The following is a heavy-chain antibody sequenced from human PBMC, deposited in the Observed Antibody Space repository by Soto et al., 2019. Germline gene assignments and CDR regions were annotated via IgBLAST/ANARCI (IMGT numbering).Heavy chain of an antibody. J-gene: IGHJ6*02. CDR1: GFTFSSYG. Sequence: QVQLVESGGGVVQPGRSLRLSCAASGFTFSSYGMHWVRQAPGKGLEWVAVISYDGSNKYYADSVKGRFTISRDNSKNTLYLQMNSLRAEDTAVYYCANLGLGRGDYYYGMDVWGQGTTITVSS. V-gene: IGHV3-30*18. CDR3: ANLGLGRGDYYYGMDV. CDR2: ISYDGSNK. D-gene: IGHD4-17*01.